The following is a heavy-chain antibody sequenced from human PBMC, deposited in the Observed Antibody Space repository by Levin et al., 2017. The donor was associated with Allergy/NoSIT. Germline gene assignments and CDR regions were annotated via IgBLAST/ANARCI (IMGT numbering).Heavy chain of an antibody. Sequence: GESLKISCAASGFTFSSYAMHWVRQAPGKGLEWVAVISYDGSNKYYADSVKGRFTISRDNSKNTLYLQMNSLRAEDTAVYYCARGEDWFDPWGQGTLVTVSS. D-gene: IGHD1-26*01. CDR3: ARGEDWFDP. J-gene: IGHJ5*02. CDR2: ISYDGSNK. CDR1: GFTFSSYA. V-gene: IGHV3-30*04.